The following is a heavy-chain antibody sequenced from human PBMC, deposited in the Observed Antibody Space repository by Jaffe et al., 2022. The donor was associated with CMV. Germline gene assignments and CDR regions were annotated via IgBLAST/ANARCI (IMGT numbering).Heavy chain of an antibody. V-gene: IGHV4-39*01. Sequence: QLQLQESGPGLVKPSETLSLTCTVSGGSISSSSYYWGWIRQPPGKGLEWIGSIYYSGSTYYNPSLKSRVTISVDTSKNQFSLKLSSVTAADTAVYYCARREGGYSYGLFDYWGQGTLVTVSS. D-gene: IGHD5-18*01. CDR2: IYYSGST. CDR1: GGSISSSSYY. J-gene: IGHJ4*02. CDR3: ARREGGYSYGLFDY.